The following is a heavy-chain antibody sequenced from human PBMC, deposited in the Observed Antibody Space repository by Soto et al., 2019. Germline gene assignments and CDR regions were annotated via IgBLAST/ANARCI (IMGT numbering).Heavy chain of an antibody. D-gene: IGHD4-17*01. CDR1: GYTFTSYG. CDR3: ARVPGPTGDYVNPNWFDP. CDR2: ISAYNGNT. J-gene: IGHJ5*02. V-gene: IGHV1-18*01. Sequence: QVQLVQSGAEVKKPGASVKVSCKASGYTFTSYGISWVRQAPGQGLEWMGWISAYNGNTNYAQKLQGRVTMTTDTSTSTDYMELRSRRSDDTAVYYCARVPGPTGDYVNPNWFDPWGQGTLGTVSS.